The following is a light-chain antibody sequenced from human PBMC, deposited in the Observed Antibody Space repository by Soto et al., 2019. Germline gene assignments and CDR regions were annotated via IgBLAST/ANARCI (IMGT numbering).Light chain of an antibody. V-gene: IGKV1-27*01. CDR3: QKYNSAPCT. J-gene: IGKJ5*01. Sequence: DIQMTQSPSSLSASVGDRVTITCRVSQGVSSYLAWYQQKPGKVPKLLIYAASTLQSGVPSRFSGSGSGTDFTLTISSLQPEDVATYYCQKYNSAPCTFGQGTRLEIK. CDR2: AAS. CDR1: QGVSSY.